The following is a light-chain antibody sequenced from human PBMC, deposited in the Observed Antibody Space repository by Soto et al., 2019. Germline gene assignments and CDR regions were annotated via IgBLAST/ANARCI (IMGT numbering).Light chain of an antibody. V-gene: IGKV1-33*01. J-gene: IGKJ4*01. Sequence: DIQMTQSPSSLSASVGDRVTITCQASQDISNYLNWYQQKPGKAPKLLIYDASNLETGVQSRFSGSGSGTDFTFTISSLQPEDTATYYGQPCDNLPLGGGTKVEIK. CDR1: QDISNY. CDR2: DAS. CDR3: QPCDNLP.